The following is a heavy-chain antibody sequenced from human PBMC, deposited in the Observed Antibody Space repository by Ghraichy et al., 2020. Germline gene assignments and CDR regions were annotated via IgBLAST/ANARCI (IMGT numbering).Heavy chain of an antibody. D-gene: IGHD2-2*01. J-gene: IGHJ5*02. CDR3: ATTLGAVVPAARGWWFDP. CDR2: IYYSGST. CDR1: GGSISSSSYY. Sequence: SQTLSLTCTVSGGSISSSSYYWGWIRQPPGKGLEWNGSIYYSGSTYYNPSLKSRVTISVDTSKNQFSLKLSSVTAADTAVYYCATTLGAVVPAARGWWFDPWGQGTLVTVSS. V-gene: IGHV4-39*01.